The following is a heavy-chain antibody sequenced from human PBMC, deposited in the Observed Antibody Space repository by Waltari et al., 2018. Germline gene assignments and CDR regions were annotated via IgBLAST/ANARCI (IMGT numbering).Heavy chain of an antibody. CDR2: INHSGST. J-gene: IGHJ3*02. V-gene: IGHV4-34*01. CDR3: ARWAGLGYGDFKDAFDI. D-gene: IGHD4-17*01. CDR1: GGSFSGYY. Sequence: QVQLQQWGAGLLKPSETLSLTCAVYGGSFSGYYWSWIRQPPGKGREWIGEINHSGSTNYNPSLKSRVTISVDTSKNQFSLKLSSVTAADTAVYYCARWAGLGYGDFKDAFDIWGQGTMVTVSS.